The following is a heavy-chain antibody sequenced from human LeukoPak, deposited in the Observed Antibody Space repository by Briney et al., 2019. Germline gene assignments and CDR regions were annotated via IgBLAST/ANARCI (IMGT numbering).Heavy chain of an antibody. Sequence: PGGSLRLSCAASGFTFSDYYMSWIRQAPGKGLEWVAFIRSDGSNKYYADSVKGRFTISRDNSKNTLYLQLNSLRAEDTAVYYCAKVMDRDIVATIRLGSQYYFDYWGQGTLVTVSS. CDR1: GFTFSDYY. J-gene: IGHJ4*02. D-gene: IGHD5-12*01. CDR2: IRSDGSNK. V-gene: IGHV3-30*02. CDR3: AKVMDRDIVATIRLGSQYYFDY.